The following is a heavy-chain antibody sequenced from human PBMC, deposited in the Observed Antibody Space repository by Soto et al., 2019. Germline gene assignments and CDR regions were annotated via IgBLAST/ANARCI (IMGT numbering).Heavy chain of an antibody. D-gene: IGHD3-16*01. CDR3: ARDLVTFGRQGYFDY. CDR2: IWYDGSNK. CDR1: GFTFSSYG. Sequence: TGGSLRLSCAASGFTFSSYGMHWVRQAPGKGLEWVAVIWYDGSNKYYADSVKGRFTISRDNSKNTLYLQMNSLRAEDTAVYYCARDLVTFGRQGYFDYWGQGTLVTVSS. V-gene: IGHV3-33*01. J-gene: IGHJ4*02.